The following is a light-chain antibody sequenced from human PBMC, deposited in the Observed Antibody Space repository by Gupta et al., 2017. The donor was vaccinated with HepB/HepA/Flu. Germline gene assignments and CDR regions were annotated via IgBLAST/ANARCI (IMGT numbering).Light chain of an antibody. CDR2: DVS. J-gene: IGLJ1*01. CDR1: SSDVGGYNY. Sequence: QSALTPPAAVSVSPGQSKTLPCTGTSSDVGGYNYVSWYQQHPGKAPKRMIFDVSNRPSGVSNRVSCSKSGKTTFLTITVLQAEEEADDDYNSYTSSSTLGVFGTGTKLTVL. V-gene: IGLV2-14*03. CDR3: NSYTSSSTLGV.